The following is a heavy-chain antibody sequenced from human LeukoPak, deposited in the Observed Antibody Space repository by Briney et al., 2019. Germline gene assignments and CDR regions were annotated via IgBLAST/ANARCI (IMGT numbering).Heavy chain of an antibody. CDR2: IYYGGNT. V-gene: IGHV4-31*03. CDR1: GGSISSGDYY. J-gene: IGHJ4*02. D-gene: IGHD2-21*01. Sequence: SQTLSLTCTVSGGSISSGDYYWSWTRQHPGKGLEWIGYIYYGGNTYYSPSLKSRATISLETSKNKFSLKLSSVTAADTAVYYCASGGALIATLAYWGQGILVTVSS. CDR3: ASGGALIATLAY.